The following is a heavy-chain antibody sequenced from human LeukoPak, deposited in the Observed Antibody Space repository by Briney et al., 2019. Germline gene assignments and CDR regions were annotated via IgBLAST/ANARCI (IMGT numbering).Heavy chain of an antibody. D-gene: IGHD3-3*01. CDR2: ISGSGGST. CDR3: AKDATYDFWSGYGPPRDWFDP. V-gene: IGHV3-23*01. J-gene: IGHJ5*02. CDR1: GFTFSSYA. Sequence: GGSLRLSCAASGFTFSSYAMSWVRQAPGKGLEWVSAISGSGGSTYYADSVKGRFTISRDNSKNTLYLQMNSLRAEDTAVYYCAKDATYDFWSGYGPPRDWFDPWGQGNLVSVSS.